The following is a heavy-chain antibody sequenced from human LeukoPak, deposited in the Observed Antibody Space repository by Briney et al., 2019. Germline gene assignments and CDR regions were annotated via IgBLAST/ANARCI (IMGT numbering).Heavy chain of an antibody. J-gene: IGHJ6*03. CDR1: GGTFSSYA. D-gene: IGHD5-18*01. Sequence: GASMKVSCKASGGTFSSYAISWVRQAPGQGLEWMGGIIPIFGTANYAQKFQGRVTITADESTSTAYMELSSLRSEDTAVYYCARGYSYGAYYYYYMDVWGKGTTVTVSS. V-gene: IGHV1-69*13. CDR3: ARGYSYGAYYYYYMDV. CDR2: IIPIFGTA.